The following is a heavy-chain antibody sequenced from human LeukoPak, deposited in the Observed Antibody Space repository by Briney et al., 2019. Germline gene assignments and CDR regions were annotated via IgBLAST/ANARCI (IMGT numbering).Heavy chain of an antibody. CDR2: ISYSGST. CDR3: ARDTWGWFDP. V-gene: IGHV4-59*01. D-gene: IGHD3-16*01. CDR1: GGSISSYY. Sequence: SETLSLTCTVSGGSISSYYWNWIRQTPGKGLEWIGYISYSGSTDYNPSLKSRVTISVDTSKGQFSLKLNSVTAADTAVYYCARDTWGWFDPWGQGTLVIVSS. J-gene: IGHJ5*02.